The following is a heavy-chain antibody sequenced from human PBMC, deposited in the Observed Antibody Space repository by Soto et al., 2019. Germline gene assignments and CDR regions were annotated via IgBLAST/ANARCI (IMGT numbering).Heavy chain of an antibody. CDR1: GFNFSTFS. D-gene: IGHD6-19*01. Sequence: QVQLVQSEGGVVQPGRSLRLSCAASGFNFSTFSMHWVRQAPGKGLEWVAFISYDGSNKFYADSVKGRFTVSRDNSNNTLYLQLTSPRLDDTAVYFCAKDLRMWTAVDGPFQDWGQGTLVAVSS. CDR2: ISYDGSNK. J-gene: IGHJ1*01. CDR3: AKDLRMWTAVDGPFQD. V-gene: IGHV3-30*18.